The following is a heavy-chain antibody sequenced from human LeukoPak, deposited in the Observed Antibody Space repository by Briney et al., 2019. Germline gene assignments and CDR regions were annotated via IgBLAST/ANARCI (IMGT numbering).Heavy chain of an antibody. J-gene: IGHJ3*02. CDR1: GFTFDDYA. Sequence: GGSLRLSCAASGFTFDDYAMHWVRQAPGKGLEWVSGISWNSRSIGYADSVKGRFTISRDNAKNSLYLQMDSLRVEDTALYFCAKYDRVLLEAFDIWGQGTMVTVSS. CDR3: AKYDRVLLEAFDI. V-gene: IGHV3-9*01. CDR2: ISWNSRSI. D-gene: IGHD1-1*01.